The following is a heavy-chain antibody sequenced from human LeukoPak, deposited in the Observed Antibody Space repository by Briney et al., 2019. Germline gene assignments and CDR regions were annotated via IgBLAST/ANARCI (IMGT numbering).Heavy chain of an antibody. V-gene: IGHV6-1*01. Sequence: SQTLSLSCAISGDSVSSNTAAWNWIRQSPSRGLEWLGRTYYRSNWYDDYAPSVKSRITINPDTSKNQCSLHLNSVTPEDTALYYCAREVAGTWAFDIWGRGTMVTVSS. CDR3: AREVAGTWAFDI. J-gene: IGHJ3*02. D-gene: IGHD6-19*01. CDR1: GDSVSSNTAA. CDR2: TYYRSNWYD.